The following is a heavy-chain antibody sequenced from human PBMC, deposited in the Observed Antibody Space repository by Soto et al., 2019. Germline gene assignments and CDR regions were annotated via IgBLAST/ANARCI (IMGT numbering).Heavy chain of an antibody. CDR1: GFTFSSYG. J-gene: IGHJ6*02. CDR2: ISYDGSNK. V-gene: IGHV3-30*18. D-gene: IGHD3-16*01. CDR3: AKDQYGGYYYYGMDV. Sequence: QVQLVESGGGVVQPGRSLRLSCAASGFTFSSYGMHWVRQAPGKGLEWVAVISYDGSNKYYADSVKGRFTISRDNSKNTLYLQMNSLRAEHTAVYYCAKDQYGGYYYYGMDVWGQGTTVTVSS.